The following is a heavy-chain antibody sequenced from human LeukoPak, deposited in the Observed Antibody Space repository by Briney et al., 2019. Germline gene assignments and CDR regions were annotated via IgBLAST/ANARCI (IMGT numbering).Heavy chain of an antibody. Sequence: KSSQTLSLTCTVSGGSISSGTYYWSWIRQPAGKGLEWIGRFYTSGSTNYNPSLKSRVTISVDTSKNQFSLKLSSVTAADTAVYYCARHSRITMVRGVTTWFDPWGQGTLVTVSS. J-gene: IGHJ5*02. V-gene: IGHV4-61*02. D-gene: IGHD3-10*01. CDR2: FYTSGST. CDR1: GGSISSGTYY. CDR3: ARHSRITMVRGVTTWFDP.